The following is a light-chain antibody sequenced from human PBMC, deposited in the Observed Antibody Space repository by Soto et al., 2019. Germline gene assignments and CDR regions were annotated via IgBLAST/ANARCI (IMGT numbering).Light chain of an antibody. CDR1: QSVSSY. CDR2: DAS. V-gene: IGKV3-11*01. Sequence: EIVFTQTPSTLPRYPEERATLSCRASQSVSSYLAGYRQKPGQALRLLIYDASNRATGIPARFIGSGSGTDFTLTFGSLEPADFPVYYIQQRGNWPGTFGQGTRLEI. CDR3: QQRGNWPGT. J-gene: IGKJ5*01.